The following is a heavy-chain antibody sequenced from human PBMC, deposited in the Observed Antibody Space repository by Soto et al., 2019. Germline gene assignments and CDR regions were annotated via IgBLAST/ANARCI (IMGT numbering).Heavy chain of an antibody. CDR3: ARDLTDEDY. V-gene: IGHV3-21*01. Sequence: EVQLVESGGGLVQPGGSLRLSCAASGFTFSSYSMNWVRQAPGKGLEWVSSISSTSRYIYYADSVKDRFTISRDNAKNSLYLQMNSLRAEDTAVYYCARDLTDEDYWGQGTLVTVSS. CDR1: GFTFSSYS. J-gene: IGHJ4*02. D-gene: IGHD2-21*02. CDR2: ISSTSRYI.